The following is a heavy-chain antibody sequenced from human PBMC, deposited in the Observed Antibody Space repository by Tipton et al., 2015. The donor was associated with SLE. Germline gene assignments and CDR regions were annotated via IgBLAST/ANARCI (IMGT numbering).Heavy chain of an antibody. Sequence: TLSLTCPVSSDSISSGTYNWAWIRQTPGKGLEWIGNIFYSVSTYYNPSLKSRDTMSVDTSKNQFSLKLSSVTAADTSVYYWAGHTSGFDYWDQGTLVTVSS. CDR3: AGHTSGFDY. CDR2: IFYSVST. CDR1: SDSISSGTYN. V-gene: IGHV4-39*07. D-gene: IGHD6-19*01. J-gene: IGHJ4*02.